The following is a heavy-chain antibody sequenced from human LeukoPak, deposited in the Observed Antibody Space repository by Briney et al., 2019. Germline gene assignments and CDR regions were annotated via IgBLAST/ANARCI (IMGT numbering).Heavy chain of an antibody. J-gene: IGHJ6*03. CDR1: GYTFTSYD. V-gene: IGHV1-8*01. D-gene: IGHD3-22*01. Sequence: ASVKVSCKASGYTFTSYDINWVRQAPGQGLEWMGWMNPNSGKTDYAQKFQGRVTITRNTSTSTAYMELSSLRSEDTAVYYCARVVRYYESNEGYYYMDLWGKGTTVTVSS. CDR3: ARVVRYYESNEGYYYMDL. CDR2: MNPNSGKT.